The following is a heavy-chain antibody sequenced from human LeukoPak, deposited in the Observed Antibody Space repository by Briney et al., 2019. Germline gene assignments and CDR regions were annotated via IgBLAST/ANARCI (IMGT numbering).Heavy chain of an antibody. CDR2: INSDGRST. Sequence: GGSLRLSCVASGFTFSRYWMHWVRQAPGKGLVWVSRINSDGRSTNYADSVKGRFSISRDNAENTLYLQMNSLRVEDTAVYYCGRAADTGYRSHPWGQDTLVNVSS. V-gene: IGHV3-74*01. CDR1: GFTFSRYW. D-gene: IGHD3-9*01. CDR3: GRAADTGYRSHP. J-gene: IGHJ5*02.